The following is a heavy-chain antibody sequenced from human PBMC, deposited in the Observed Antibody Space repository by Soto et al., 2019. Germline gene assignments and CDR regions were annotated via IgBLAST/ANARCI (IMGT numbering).Heavy chain of an antibody. Sequence: GGSLRLSCAASGFSVTSNYMTWVRQAPGRGLECVSVIYAGGNTYYPDSVKGRFTISSDNSKNTLFLQMNNLRAEDTAVYYCARVTTFYDILTSSYALNYFDYWGQGTRVTVSS. D-gene: IGHD3-9*01. J-gene: IGHJ4*02. CDR2: IYAGGNT. V-gene: IGHV3-53*01. CDR1: GFSVTSNY. CDR3: ARVTTFYDILTSSYALNYFDY.